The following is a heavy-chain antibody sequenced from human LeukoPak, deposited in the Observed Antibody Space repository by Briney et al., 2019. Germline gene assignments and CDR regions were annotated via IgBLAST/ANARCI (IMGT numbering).Heavy chain of an antibody. J-gene: IGHJ4*02. Sequence: GGSLRLSCAASGFTFGSPWMHWVRQAPGKGLVWVSRINSDGSATAYADSVKGRFTISRDNAESTLYLQMNSLRAEDTAVYYCARGTAGYHSSYFDYWGQGTLVTVSS. CDR2: INSDGSAT. CDR1: GFTFGSPW. D-gene: IGHD3-16*02. CDR3: ARGTAGYHSSYFDY. V-gene: IGHV3-74*01.